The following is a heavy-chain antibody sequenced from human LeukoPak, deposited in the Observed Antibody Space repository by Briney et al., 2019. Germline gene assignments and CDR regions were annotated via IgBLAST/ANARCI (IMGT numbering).Heavy chain of an antibody. CDR1: GFSFSAYW. V-gene: IGHV3-7*01. J-gene: IGHJ4*02. Sequence: PGGSLRLSCAASGFSFSAYWMTWVRQAPGTGREWVANINPAGSETYYVDPVKGRFSISRDNAKNLVYLQMNSLRAVDTAVYHCARFGYVAAVDVWGQGTPVTVSS. CDR3: ARFGYVAAVDV. CDR2: INPAGSET. D-gene: IGHD2-15*01.